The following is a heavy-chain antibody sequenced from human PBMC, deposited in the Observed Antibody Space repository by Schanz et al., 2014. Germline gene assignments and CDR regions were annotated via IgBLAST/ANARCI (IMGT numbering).Heavy chain of an antibody. Sequence: QVQLVESGGGVVQPGRSLKLSCAASGFTFNDYAMHWVRQAPGKGLEWVAVISYEGSKKYYPDSVQGRFTISRDNSKNTVYLQMNSLRSEDTAVYYCTRDRGALINHNDALDLWGQGTTVTVSS. V-gene: IGHV3-30*04. CDR1: GFTFNDYA. D-gene: IGHD1-1*01. J-gene: IGHJ6*02. CDR3: TRDRGALINHNDALDL. CDR2: ISYEGSKK.